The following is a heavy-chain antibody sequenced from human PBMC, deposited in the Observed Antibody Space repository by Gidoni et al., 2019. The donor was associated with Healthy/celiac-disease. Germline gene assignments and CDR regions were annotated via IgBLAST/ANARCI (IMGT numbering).Heavy chain of an antibody. V-gene: IGHV3-7*03. D-gene: IGHD1-26*01. CDR3: ARGVGAHPPYWYFDL. Sequence: EVQLVESGGGLVQPGGSLRLSCAASGFTFSSHWMSWVRQAPGKWREWVANIKQDGSEKYYVDSVKGRFTISRDNAKNSLYLQMNSLRAEDTAVYYCARGVGAHPPYWYFDLWGRGTLVTVSS. J-gene: IGHJ2*01. CDR2: IKQDGSEK. CDR1: GFTFSSHW.